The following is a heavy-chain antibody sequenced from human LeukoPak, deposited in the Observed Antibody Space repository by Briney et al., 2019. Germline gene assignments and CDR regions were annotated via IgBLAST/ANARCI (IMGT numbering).Heavy chain of an antibody. CDR2: ISYDGSNK. V-gene: IGHV3-30*18. Sequence: PRRSLRLSCAASGFTFSSYGMHWVRQAPGKGLEWVAVISYDGSNKYYAGSVKGRFTISRDNSKNTLYLQMNSLRAEDTAVYYCAKGVIRGVISWFDPWGQGTLVTVSS. D-gene: IGHD3-10*01. CDR3: AKGVIRGVISWFDP. CDR1: GFTFSSYG. J-gene: IGHJ5*02.